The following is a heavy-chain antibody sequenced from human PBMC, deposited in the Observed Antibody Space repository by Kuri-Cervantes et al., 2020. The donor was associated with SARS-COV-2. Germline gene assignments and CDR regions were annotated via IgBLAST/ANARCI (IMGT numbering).Heavy chain of an antibody. CDR1: DGSFSGYS. CDR3: ARGVGAAVAGTLITIYYYYGMDV. J-gene: IGHJ6*02. CDR2: INHSGST. D-gene: IGHD6-19*01. Sequence: SQTLSLTCVVYDGSFSGYSWTWIRQPPGKGLEWIGEINHSGSTNYNPSLKSRVTISVDTSKNQFSLKLSSVTAADTAVYYCARGVGAAVAGTLITIYYYYGMDVWGQGTTVTVSS. V-gene: IGHV4-34*01.